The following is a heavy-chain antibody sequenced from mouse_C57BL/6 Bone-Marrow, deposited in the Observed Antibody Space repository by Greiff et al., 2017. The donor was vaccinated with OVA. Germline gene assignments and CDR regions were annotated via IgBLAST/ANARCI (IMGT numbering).Heavy chain of an antibody. CDR1: GISITTGNYR. J-gene: IGHJ4*01. V-gene: IGHV3-5*01. CDR3: ARDGLGAMDY. Sequence: EVQLQQSGPGLVKPSQTVFLTCTVTGISITTGNYRWSWIRQFPGNNLEWIGYIYYSGTITYNPSLTSRTTITRDTPKNQFFLEMNSLTAEDTATYYCARDGLGAMDYWGQGTSVTVSS. D-gene: IGHD2-2*01. CDR2: IYYSGTI.